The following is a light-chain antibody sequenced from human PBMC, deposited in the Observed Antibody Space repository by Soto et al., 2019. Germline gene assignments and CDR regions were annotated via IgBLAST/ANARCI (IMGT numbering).Light chain of an antibody. CDR3: QQLFDSPIT. CDR1: QGISSW. J-gene: IGKJ5*01. V-gene: IGKV1D-12*01. CDR2: AAS. Sequence: DIQMTQSPSSVSASVGDRVTITCRASQGISSWLAWYQQKPGKAPKLLIYAASTLQSGVPARFSATVSGTEFSLTITSLQPEDVAAYYCQQLFDSPITFGQGTRLEIK.